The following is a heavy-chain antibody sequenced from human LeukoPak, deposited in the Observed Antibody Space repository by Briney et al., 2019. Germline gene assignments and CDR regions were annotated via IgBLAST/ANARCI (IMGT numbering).Heavy chain of an antibody. D-gene: IGHD5-18*01. CDR1: GGSISSYY. CDR2: IYYSGST. J-gene: IGHJ4*02. V-gene: IGHV4-59*01. CDR3: ARERETAFDY. Sequence: SETLSLTCTVSGGSISSYYWSWIRQPPGKGLEWIGYIYYSGSTNYNPSLTSRVTISVDTSKNQFSLKLSSVTAADTAVYYCARERETAFDYWGQGTLVTVSS.